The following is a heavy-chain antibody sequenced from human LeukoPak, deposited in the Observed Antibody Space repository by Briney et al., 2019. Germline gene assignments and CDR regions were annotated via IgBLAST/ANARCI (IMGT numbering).Heavy chain of an antibody. Sequence: PSETLSLTCTVSGGSISSSSYYWGWIRQPPGKGLEWIGSIYYSGSTYYNPSLKSRVTISVDTSKNQFSLKLSSVTAADTAVYYCARAAADWFDPWGQGTLVTVSS. CDR3: ARAAADWFDP. J-gene: IGHJ5*02. D-gene: IGHD6-13*01. CDR2: IYYSGST. CDR1: GGSISSSSYY. V-gene: IGHV4-39*07.